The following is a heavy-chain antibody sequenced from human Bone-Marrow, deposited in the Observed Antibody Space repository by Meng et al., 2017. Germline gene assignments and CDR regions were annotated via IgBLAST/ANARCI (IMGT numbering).Heavy chain of an antibody. CDR3: ARGVVADPPGD. CDR2: IYQSGST. J-gene: IGHJ1*01. Sequence: QVQLQESGPVLVRSSETLSLTCTVSGDSVNTGSYYWSWIRQPPGRGLELIGFIYQSGSTNNNPSLKSRVTISLDMSSNQFSLTLNSVTAADTAIYYCARGVVADPPGDWGRGTLVTVSS. D-gene: IGHD2-15*01. CDR1: GDSVNTGSYY. V-gene: IGHV4-61*01.